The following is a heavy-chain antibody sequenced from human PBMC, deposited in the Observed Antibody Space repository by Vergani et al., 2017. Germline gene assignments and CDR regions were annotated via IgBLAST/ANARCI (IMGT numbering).Heavy chain of an antibody. CDR1: GFTLSNYD. Sequence: QVKLVESGGGVVQRGGSLRLSCAPSGFTLSNYDMPWIRQGPGKGLEFVAFIQFDGSNQYYADSVKGRFTLSRDFSKNTLYLQMNSLRTDDTATYYCAKHFRGWGIDYWGQGTQVIVSS. CDR2: IQFDGSNQ. CDR3: AKHFRGWGIDY. D-gene: IGHD3-16*01. J-gene: IGHJ4*02. V-gene: IGHV3-30*02.